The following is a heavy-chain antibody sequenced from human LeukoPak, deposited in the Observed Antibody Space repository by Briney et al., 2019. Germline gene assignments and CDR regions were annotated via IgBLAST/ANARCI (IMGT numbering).Heavy chain of an antibody. CDR3: ARALYSSAYNWFDP. CDR1: GYTFTSYG. J-gene: IGHJ5*02. D-gene: IGHD6-25*01. V-gene: IGHV1-18*01. CDR2: ISAYNGNT. Sequence: GASVKVSCKASGYTFTSYGISWVRQAPGQGLEWMGWISAYNGNTNYAQKLQGRVTMTTDTSTSTAYMGLRSLRSDDTAVYYCARALYSSAYNWFDPWGQGTLVTVSS.